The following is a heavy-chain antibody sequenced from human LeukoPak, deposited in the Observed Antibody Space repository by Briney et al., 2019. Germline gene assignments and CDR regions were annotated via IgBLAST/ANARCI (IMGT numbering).Heavy chain of an antibody. CDR2: IWYDGSNK. CDR1: GFTFSSYG. J-gene: IGHJ4*02. CDR3: ARSVEMATIPWYY. V-gene: IGHV3-33*01. D-gene: IGHD5-24*01. Sequence: GRSLRLSCAASGFTFSSYGMHWVRQAPGKGLEWVAVIWYDGSNKYYAGSVKGRFTISRDNSKNTLYLQMNSLRAEDTAVYYCARSVEMATIPWYYWGQGTLVTVSS.